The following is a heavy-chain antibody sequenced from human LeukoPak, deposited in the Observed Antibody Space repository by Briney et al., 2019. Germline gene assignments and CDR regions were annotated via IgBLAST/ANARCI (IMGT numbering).Heavy chain of an antibody. J-gene: IGHJ5*02. CDR1: GGSISSSSYY. D-gene: IGHD3-10*01. V-gene: IGHV4-39*01. Sequence: SETLSLTCTVSGGSISSSSYYWGWIRQPPGKGLEWIGSIYYSGSTYYNPSLKSRVTISVDTPKNQFSLKLSSVTAADTAVYYCARRDSDYGSGRKIDPWGQGTLVTVSS. CDR2: IYYSGST. CDR3: ARRDSDYGSGRKIDP.